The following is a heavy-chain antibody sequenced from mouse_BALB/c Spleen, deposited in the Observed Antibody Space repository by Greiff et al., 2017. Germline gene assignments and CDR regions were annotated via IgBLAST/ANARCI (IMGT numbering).Heavy chain of an antibody. D-gene: IGHD2-4*01. CDR2: IWAGGST. Sequence: QVQLKESGPGLVAPSQSLSITCTVSGSSLTSYGVHWVRQPPGKGLEWLGVIWAGGSTNYNSALMSRLSISKDNSKSQVFLKMNSLQTDDTAMYYCARGTMITTSYYAMDYWGQGTSVTVSS. CDR3: ARGTMITTSYYAMDY. V-gene: IGHV2-9*02. J-gene: IGHJ4*01. CDR1: GSSLTSYG.